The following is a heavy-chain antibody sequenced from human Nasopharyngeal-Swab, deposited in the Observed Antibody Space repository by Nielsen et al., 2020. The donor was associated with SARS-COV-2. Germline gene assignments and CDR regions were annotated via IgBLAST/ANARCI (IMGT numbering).Heavy chain of an antibody. J-gene: IGHJ6*03. D-gene: IGHD2-15*01. CDR2: IYYSGST. Sequence: SETLSLTCTVSGGSISSSSYYWGWIRQPPGKGLEWIGSIYYSGSTYYNPSPKSRVTISVDTSKNQFSLTLSSVTAADTAVYYCARGGSRAPSYYYYYMDVWGKGTTVTVSS. V-gene: IGHV4-39*01. CDR1: GGSISSSSYY. CDR3: ARGGSRAPSYYYYYMDV.